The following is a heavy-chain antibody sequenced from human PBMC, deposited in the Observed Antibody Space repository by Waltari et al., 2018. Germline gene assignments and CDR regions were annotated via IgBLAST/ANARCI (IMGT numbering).Heavy chain of an antibody. D-gene: IGHD3-22*01. V-gene: IGHV4-59*08. CDR3: ARLPTKYYDSLGWGFFDQ. CDR2: LRNTGRT. CDR1: GDFPSDDH. Sequence: QVQLQESGPGLVTPSETLSLTCTVSGDFPSDDHWTWIRQAPGKGLEWMAYLRNTGRTKCTPSLESRVTVSAVTSKKQFSLRLTSVTAADTAVYYCARLPTKYYDSLGWGFFDQWGQGILVTVSS. J-gene: IGHJ4*02.